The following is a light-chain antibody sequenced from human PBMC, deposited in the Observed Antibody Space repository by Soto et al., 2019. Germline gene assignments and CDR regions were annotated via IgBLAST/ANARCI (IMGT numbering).Light chain of an antibody. Sequence: DIQMTQSPSSLSASVGDIVTMTFLASQGIGNYLAWYQQKPGKVPKLLIYTSSTLQSGVPSRFSGSGSGTDFTLTISNLQPEDVATYYCQHYNSYSEAFGQGTKVDIK. CDR2: TSS. J-gene: IGKJ1*01. V-gene: IGKV1-27*01. CDR3: QHYNSYSEA. CDR1: QGIGNY.